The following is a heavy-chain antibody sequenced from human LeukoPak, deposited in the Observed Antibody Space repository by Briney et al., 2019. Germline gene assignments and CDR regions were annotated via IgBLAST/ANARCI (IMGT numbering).Heavy chain of an antibody. J-gene: IGHJ6*03. Sequence: SETLSLTCAVYGGSFSGYYWSWIHQPPGKGLEWIGEINHSGSTNYNPSLKSRVTISVDTSKNQFSLKLSSVTAADTAVYYCARRIGYCSSTSCYFYYYYYMDVWGKGTTVTVSS. CDR1: GGSFSGYY. CDR3: ARRIGYCSSTSCYFYYYYYMDV. D-gene: IGHD2-2*01. CDR2: INHSGST. V-gene: IGHV4-34*01.